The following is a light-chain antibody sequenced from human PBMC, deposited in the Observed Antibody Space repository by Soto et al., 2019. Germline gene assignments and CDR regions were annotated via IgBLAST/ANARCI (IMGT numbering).Light chain of an antibody. J-gene: IGKJ4*01. CDR3: QQYGSSPLT. Sequence: EIVLTQSPGTLSLSPGERATLSCRASQSVGSTYLAWYQQKPGQAPRVLIYDASSRATGIPDRFSGSGSGTDFTLTISRLEPEDFAVYYCQQYGSSPLTFGGGTKVDNK. CDR1: QSVGSTY. V-gene: IGKV3-20*01. CDR2: DAS.